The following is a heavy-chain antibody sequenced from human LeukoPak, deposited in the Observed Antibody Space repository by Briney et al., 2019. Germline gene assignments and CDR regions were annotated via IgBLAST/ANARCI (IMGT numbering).Heavy chain of an antibody. Sequence: PSETLSLTCSVSGDSISSYYWTWILQPAGKGLEWIGRIYSSGSANYNPSLKSRVTMSVDTSKKLFSLKLSSVIAADTAVYYCARELGYCTSGSCYHLRMDVWGQGTTVTVSS. J-gene: IGHJ6*02. D-gene: IGHD2-15*01. CDR2: IYSSGSA. CDR1: GDSISSYY. CDR3: ARELGYCTSGSCYHLRMDV. V-gene: IGHV4-4*07.